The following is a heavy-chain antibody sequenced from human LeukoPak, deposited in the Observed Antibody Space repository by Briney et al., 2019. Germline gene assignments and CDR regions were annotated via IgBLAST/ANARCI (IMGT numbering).Heavy chain of an antibody. CDR2: IYSGGST. CDR1: GFTVSSNY. J-gene: IGHJ4*02. CDR3: AKVTYYFGSGTYHFPDY. D-gene: IGHD3-10*01. Sequence: GGSLRLSCAASGFTVSSNYMSWVRQAPGKGLEWVSVIYSGGSTYYADSVKGRFTISRDNSKNTLYLQMNSLRAEDTAIYYCAKVTYYFGSGTYHFPDYWGQGILVTVSS. V-gene: IGHV3-53*01.